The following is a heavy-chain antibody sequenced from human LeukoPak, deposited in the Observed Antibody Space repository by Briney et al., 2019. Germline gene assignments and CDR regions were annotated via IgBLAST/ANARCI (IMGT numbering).Heavy chain of an antibody. V-gene: IGHV3-23*01. CDR2: ISGSGGST. Sequence: PGGSLRLSCAASGFAFSSYAMSWVRQAPGKGLEWVSAISGSGGSTYYADSVKGRFTISRDNSKNTLYLQMNSLRAEDTAVYYCAKEPSAMVTWLLDYWGQGTLVTVSS. D-gene: IGHD5-18*01. CDR3: AKEPSAMVTWLLDY. J-gene: IGHJ4*02. CDR1: GFAFSSYA.